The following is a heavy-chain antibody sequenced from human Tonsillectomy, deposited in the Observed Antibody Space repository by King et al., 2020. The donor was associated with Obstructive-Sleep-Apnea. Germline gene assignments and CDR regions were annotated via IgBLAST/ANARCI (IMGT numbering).Heavy chain of an antibody. CDR1: GFTFSYYY. V-gene: IGHV3-11*01. Sequence: VQLVESGGGLVKPGGSLRLSCAASGFTFSYYYMNWIRQAPGKGLEWVSYISITGSTIHYADSVKGRFTISRDNAKNSLYLQMNSLRAEETAVYYCARDGEWLGDYIIFDYWGQGTLVTVSS. J-gene: IGHJ4*02. D-gene: IGHD4-17*01. CDR2: ISITGSTI. CDR3: ARDGEWLGDYIIFDY.